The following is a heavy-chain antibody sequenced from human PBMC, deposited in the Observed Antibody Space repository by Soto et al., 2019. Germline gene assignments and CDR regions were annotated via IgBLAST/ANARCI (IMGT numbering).Heavy chain of an antibody. Sequence: SVKVSCKASGGTFSSYAISWVRQAPGQGLEWMGGIIPIFGTANYAQKFQGRVTITADESTSTAYMELSSLRSEDTAVYYCARDQRYYYDSSGSPGHYYGMDVWGQGTTVTVSS. J-gene: IGHJ6*02. V-gene: IGHV1-69*13. D-gene: IGHD3-22*01. CDR1: GGTFSSYA. CDR2: IIPIFGTA. CDR3: ARDQRYYYDSSGSPGHYYGMDV.